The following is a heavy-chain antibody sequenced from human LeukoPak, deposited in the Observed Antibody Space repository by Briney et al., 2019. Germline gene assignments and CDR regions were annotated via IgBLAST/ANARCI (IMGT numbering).Heavy chain of an antibody. CDR2: INPNSGGT. V-gene: IGHV1-2*02. CDR3: ARIYSSGSFFGY. Sequence: ASVKVSCKASGYTFTGYNIHWVRQXPGQGXXWMGWINPNSGGTAYAQNFQGRVTMTRDTSISTAYMELSRPRSDDTAVYFCARIYSSGSFFGYWGQGTLVTVSS. J-gene: IGHJ4*02. D-gene: IGHD3-10*01. CDR1: GYTFTGYN.